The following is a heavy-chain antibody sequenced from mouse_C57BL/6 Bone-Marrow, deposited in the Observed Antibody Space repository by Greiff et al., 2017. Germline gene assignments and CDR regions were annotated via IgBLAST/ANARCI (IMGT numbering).Heavy chain of an antibody. V-gene: IGHV1-61*01. CDR2: IYPSDSET. Sequence: VKLQQPGAELVRPGSSVKLSCKASGYTFTSYWMDWVKQRPGQGLEWIGNIYPSDSETHYNQKFKDKATLTVDKPSSTAYMQLSSLTSEDSAVYYCAGIGGNSAWFAYWGQGTLVTVSA. J-gene: IGHJ3*01. D-gene: IGHD2-1*01. CDR1: GYTFTSYW. CDR3: AGIGGNSAWFAY.